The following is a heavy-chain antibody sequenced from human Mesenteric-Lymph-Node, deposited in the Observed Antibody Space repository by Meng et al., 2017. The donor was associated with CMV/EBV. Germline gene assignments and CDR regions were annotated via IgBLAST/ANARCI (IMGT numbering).Heavy chain of an antibody. CDR3: ARDPTGTSQIDY. V-gene: IGHV3-7*03. Sequence: GESLKISCAASGFTFSNAWMSWVRQAPGKGLEWVANIKQDGSEKYYVDSVKGRFTISRDNAKNSLYLQMNSLRAEDTAVYYCARDPTGTSQIDYWGQGTLVTVSS. D-gene: IGHD1-1*01. CDR2: IKQDGSEK. J-gene: IGHJ4*02. CDR1: GFTFSNAW.